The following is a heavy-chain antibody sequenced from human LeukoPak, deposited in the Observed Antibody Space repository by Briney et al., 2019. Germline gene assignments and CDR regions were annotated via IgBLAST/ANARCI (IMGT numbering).Heavy chain of an antibody. CDR2: LYDSGSGSI. CDR1: GGSISSGDYF. J-gene: IGHJ4*02. V-gene: IGHV4-61*08. D-gene: IGHD2-8*01. CDR3: ARSRRFGVLG. Sequence: PSETLSLTCAVSGGSISSGDYFWSWIRQPPGKGLEWIGYLYDSGSGSIKYNPSLKSRVTISVDTSKNQFSLKLSSVTAADTAVYYCARSRRFGVLGGGQGTLVTVSS.